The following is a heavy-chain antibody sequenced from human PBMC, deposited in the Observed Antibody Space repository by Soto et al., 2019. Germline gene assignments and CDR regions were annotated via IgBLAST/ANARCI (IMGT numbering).Heavy chain of an antibody. CDR3: ARDYYDSSGYLDAFDI. CDR1: GFTFSSYS. CDR2: ISSSSSYI. D-gene: IGHD3-22*01. V-gene: IGHV3-21*01. Sequence: GGSLRLSCAASGFTFSSYSMNWVRQAPGKGLEWVSSISSSSSYIYYADSVKGRFTISRDNAKNSLYLQMNSLRAEDTAVYYCARDYYDSSGYLDAFDIWGQGTMVTVS. J-gene: IGHJ3*02.